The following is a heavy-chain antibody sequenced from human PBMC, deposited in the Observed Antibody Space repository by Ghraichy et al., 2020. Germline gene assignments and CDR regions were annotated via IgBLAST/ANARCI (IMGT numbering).Heavy chain of an antibody. Sequence: GGSLRLSCAASGFTFSSYGMHWVRQAPGKGLEWVAVISYDGSNKYYADSVKGRFTISRDNSKNTLYLQMNSLRAEDTAVYYCAKDGRQLAPSDYYYYGMDVWGQGTTVTVSS. V-gene: IGHV3-30*18. D-gene: IGHD6-13*01. CDR1: GFTFSSYG. CDR3: AKDGRQLAPSDYYYYGMDV. J-gene: IGHJ6*02. CDR2: ISYDGSNK.